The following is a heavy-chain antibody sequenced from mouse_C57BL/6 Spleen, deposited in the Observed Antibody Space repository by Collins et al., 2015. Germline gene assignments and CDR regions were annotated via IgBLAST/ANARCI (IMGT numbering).Heavy chain of an antibody. Sequence: QVQLQQSGAELMKPGASVKLSCKATGYTFTGYWIEWVKQRPGHGLEWIGEILPGSGSTNYNEKFKGKATFTADTSSNTAYMQLSSLTTEDSAIYYCARQDGNLLWLRHYAMDYWGQGTSVTVSS. V-gene: IGHV1-9*01. CDR3: ARQDGNLLWLRHYAMDY. CDR1: GYTFTGYW. J-gene: IGHJ4*01. D-gene: IGHD2-2*01. CDR2: ILPGSGST.